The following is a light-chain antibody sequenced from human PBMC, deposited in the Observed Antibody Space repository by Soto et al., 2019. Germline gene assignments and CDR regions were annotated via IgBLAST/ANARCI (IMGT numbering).Light chain of an antibody. J-gene: IGKJ3*01. CDR2: VTS. CDR1: QSVRSNY. Sequence: EIVLTQSPGTLSLSQGERATLSCRASQSVRSNYLAWYQQQPGQAPRLLIYVTSARATGIPDRFSGSGSGTDFTLTISRLEPEDFAVYYCQQYGSSYTFGPGTKVEIK. CDR3: QQYGSSYT. V-gene: IGKV3-20*01.